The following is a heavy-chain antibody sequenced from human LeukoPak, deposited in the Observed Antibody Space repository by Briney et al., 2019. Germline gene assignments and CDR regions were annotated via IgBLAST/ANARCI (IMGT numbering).Heavy chain of an antibody. V-gene: IGHV4-34*01. D-gene: IGHD3-10*01. J-gene: IGHJ4*02. CDR2: INHSGST. CDR1: GGSFSGYY. Sequence: SETLSLTCAVYGGSFSGYYWSWIRQPPGKGLEWIGEINHSGSTNYNPSLKSRVTISVDTSKNQFSLKLSSVTAADTAVYYCARSYGSGSYYNVLLHWGQGTLVTVSS. CDR3: ARSYGSGSYYNVLLH.